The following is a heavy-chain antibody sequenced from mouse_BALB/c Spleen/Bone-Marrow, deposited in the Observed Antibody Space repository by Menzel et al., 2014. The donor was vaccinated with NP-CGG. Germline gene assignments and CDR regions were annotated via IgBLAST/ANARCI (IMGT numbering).Heavy chain of an antibody. J-gene: IGHJ1*01. CDR2: ISCYNGAT. CDR1: GYSFTGYY. V-gene: IGHV1S34*01. Sequence: LEKTGASVKISCKASGYSFTGYYMHWVKQSHGKSLEWIGYISCYNGATSYNQKFKGKATFTVDTSSSTAYMQFNSLTSEDSAVYYCATGSSYWYFDVWGAGTTVTVSS. CDR3: ATGSSYWYFDV. D-gene: IGHD1-1*01.